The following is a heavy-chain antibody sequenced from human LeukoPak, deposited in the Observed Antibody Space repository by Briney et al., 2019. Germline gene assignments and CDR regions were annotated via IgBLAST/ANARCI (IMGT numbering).Heavy chain of an antibody. V-gene: IGHV1-69*13. Sequence: GASVKVSCKASGGTFSSYAISWVRQAPGQGLEWMGGIIPIFGTANYAQKFQGRVTITADESTSTAYMELSSLRSEDTAVYYCAYQRDVGENWFDPWGQGTLVTVSP. J-gene: IGHJ5*02. CDR2: IIPIFGTA. D-gene: IGHD3-16*01. CDR3: AYQRDVGENWFDP. CDR1: GGTFSSYA.